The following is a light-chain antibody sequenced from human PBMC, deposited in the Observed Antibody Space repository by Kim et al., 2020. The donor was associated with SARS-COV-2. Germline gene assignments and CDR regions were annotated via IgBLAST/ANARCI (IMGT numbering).Light chain of an antibody. J-gene: IGLJ2*01. CDR3: QAWDSSIAV. Sequence: SYELTQPPSVSVSPGQTASITCSGDKLGDKYACWYQQKPGQSPVLVIYQDSKRPSGIPERFSGSNSGNTATLTISGTQAMDEADYYCQAWDSSIAVFGGGTQLPVL. CDR2: QDS. V-gene: IGLV3-1*01. CDR1: KLGDKY.